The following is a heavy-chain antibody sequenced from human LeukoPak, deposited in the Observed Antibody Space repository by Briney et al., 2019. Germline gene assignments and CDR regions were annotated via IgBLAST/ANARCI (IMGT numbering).Heavy chain of an antibody. D-gene: IGHD2-2*02. V-gene: IGHV1-2*02. CDR3: ASDWGLSQLEYCSNTNCYMGAFDI. CDR2: INPNSGGT. J-gene: IGHJ3*02. CDR1: GYTFTRYY. Sequence: ASVKVSCKASGYTFTRYYMHWVRQAPGQGLEWMGWINPNSGGTNYAQKFQGRVTMTRDTSISTAYMELSRLRSDDTAVYYCASDWGLSQLEYCSNTNCYMGAFDIWGQGTMVTVSS.